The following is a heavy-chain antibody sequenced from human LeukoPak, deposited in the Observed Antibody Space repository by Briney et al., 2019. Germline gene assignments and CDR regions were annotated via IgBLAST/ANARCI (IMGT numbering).Heavy chain of an antibody. J-gene: IGHJ4*02. Sequence: SETLSLTCTVSGGSISSTIDYWGWIRQPPGKGLEWIGTIYYSGSAYYNPSLKSRVTISVDTSKNQFSLKLSSVTAADTAVYYCARDLGADPYCFDNWGQGTLVTVSS. CDR2: IYYSGSA. CDR1: GGSISSTIDY. CDR3: ARDLGADPYCFDN. V-gene: IGHV4-39*07.